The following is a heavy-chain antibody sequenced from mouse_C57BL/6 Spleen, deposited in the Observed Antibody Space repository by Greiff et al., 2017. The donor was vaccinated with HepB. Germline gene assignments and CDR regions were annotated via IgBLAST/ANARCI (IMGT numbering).Heavy chain of an antibody. D-gene: IGHD2-5*01. CDR1: GFTFSSYA. V-gene: IGHV5-9-1*02. CDR2: ISSGGDYI. J-gene: IGHJ4*01. Sequence: DVHLVESGEGLVKPGGSLKLSCAASGFTFSSYAMSWVRQTPEKRLEWVAYISSGGDYIYYADTVKGRFTISRDNARNTLYLQMSSLKSEDTAMYYCTRHPSNYYYAMDYWGQGTSVTVSS. CDR3: TRHPSNYYYAMDY.